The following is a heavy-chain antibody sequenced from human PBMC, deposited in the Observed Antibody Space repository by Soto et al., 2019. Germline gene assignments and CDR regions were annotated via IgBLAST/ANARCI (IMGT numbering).Heavy chain of an antibody. J-gene: IGHJ3*02. CDR1: GFTFSDYS. D-gene: IGHD4-17*01. V-gene: IGHV3-11*01. Sequence: QEQLVESGGGLGKPGGSLRLSCAASGFTFSDYSMSWIRQAPGKGLEWISYIRSTDSSIFYADSVKGRFTIPRDNARSSLYLQMVSLRAEDTAVYYCARRSAVTTSHSFDIWGQGTMVTASS. CDR2: IRSTDSSI. CDR3: ARRSAVTTSHSFDI.